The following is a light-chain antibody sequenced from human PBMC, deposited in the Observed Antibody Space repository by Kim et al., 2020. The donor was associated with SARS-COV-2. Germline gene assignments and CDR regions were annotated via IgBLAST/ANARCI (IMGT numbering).Light chain of an antibody. Sequence: QSVVTQPPSVSGAPGQRVTISCTGSSSNIGAGYNVHWYQQLPGTAPKLLIYGNNNRPSGIPDRFSGSKSGTSASLAITGLQAEDEADYYCQSHDSSLNGWVFGGGTKQTVL. CDR1: SSNIGAGYN. V-gene: IGLV1-40*02. J-gene: IGLJ3*02. CDR3: QSHDSSLNGWV. CDR2: GNN.